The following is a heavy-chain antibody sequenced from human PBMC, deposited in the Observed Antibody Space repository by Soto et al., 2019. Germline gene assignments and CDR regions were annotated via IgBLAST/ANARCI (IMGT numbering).Heavy chain of an antibody. V-gene: IGHV3-23*01. CDR1: GFTFSSYA. Sequence: GGSLRLSCAASGFTFSSYAMSWVRQAPGKGLEWVSAISGSGGSTYYADSGKGRFTISRDNSKNTLYLQMNSLRAEDTAVYYCAKASSIAARLVLVFFDYWGQGTLVTVSS. CDR2: ISGSGGST. D-gene: IGHD6-6*01. CDR3: AKASSIAARLVLVFFDY. J-gene: IGHJ4*02.